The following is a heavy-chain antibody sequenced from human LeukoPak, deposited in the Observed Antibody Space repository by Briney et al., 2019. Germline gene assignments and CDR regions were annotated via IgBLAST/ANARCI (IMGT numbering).Heavy chain of an antibody. V-gene: IGHV1-46*01. CDR3: ARGVTMVRGVKFLAYYYYGMDV. CDR2: INPSGGST. CDR1: GYTFTSYY. J-gene: IGHJ6*02. Sequence: ASVKVSCKASGYTFTSYYMHWVRQAPGQGLEWMGIINPSGGSTSYAQKFQGRVTMTRDTSTNTVYMELSSLRSEDTAVYYCARGVTMVRGVKFLAYYYYGMDVWGQGTTVTVSS. D-gene: IGHD3-10*01.